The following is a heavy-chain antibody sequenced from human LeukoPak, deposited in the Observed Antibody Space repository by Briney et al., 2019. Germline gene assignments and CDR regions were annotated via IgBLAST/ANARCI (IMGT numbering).Heavy chain of an antibody. J-gene: IGHJ4*02. D-gene: IGHD6-6*01. Sequence: PSETLSLTCAVSGYSISSGYYWGWIRQPPGKGLEWIGSIYHSGSTYYNPSLKSRVTISVDTSKNQFSLRLSSVTAADTAVYYCARLAPFDYWGQGTPVTVSS. CDR3: ARLAPFDY. CDR1: GYSISSGYY. CDR2: IYHSGST. V-gene: IGHV4-38-2*01.